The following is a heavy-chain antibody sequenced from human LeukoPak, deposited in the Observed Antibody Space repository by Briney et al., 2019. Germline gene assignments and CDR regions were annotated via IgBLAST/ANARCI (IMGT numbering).Heavy chain of an antibody. D-gene: IGHD2-2*01. CDR3: ARRRCSSTSCYYYYGMDV. J-gene: IGHJ6*02. Sequence: GSLILSCAASGFTFSSYSMNWVRQAPGKGLEWVSSISSSSSYIYYADSVKGRFTISRDNAKNSLYLQMNSLRAEDTAVYYCARRRCSSTSCYYYYGMDVWGQGTTVTVSS. V-gene: IGHV3-21*01. CDR1: GFTFSSYS. CDR2: ISSSSSYI.